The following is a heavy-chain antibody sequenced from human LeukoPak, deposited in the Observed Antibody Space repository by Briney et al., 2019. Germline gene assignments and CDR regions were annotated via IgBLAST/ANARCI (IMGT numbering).Heavy chain of an antibody. V-gene: IGHV1-3*01. CDR1: GYTFTTYA. CDR2: MNANNGNT. CDR3: ARGATVTTGNWFDP. Sequence: ASVKASCKASGYTFTTYAMHWVRQAPGQRLEWMGWMNANNGNTRYSEKFQGRVTITRDTSASTAYMELSSLSSEDTAVYYCARGATVTTGNWFDPWGQGTLVTVSS. J-gene: IGHJ5*02. D-gene: IGHD4-17*01.